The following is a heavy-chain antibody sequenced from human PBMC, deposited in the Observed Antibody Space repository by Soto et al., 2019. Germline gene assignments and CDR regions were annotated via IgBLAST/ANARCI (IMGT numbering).Heavy chain of an antibody. Sequence: QVQLVQSGAEVKKPGASVKLSCRTSGYTFTHYYIHWVRQAPGQGLEWLAIINPASGSTNYAQDFQGRVTVTMDTSTTTVYMELSGLTAEDTAIFYCARELAAGDHWGQGTLVTVSS. CDR3: ARELAAGDH. D-gene: IGHD6-13*01. CDR1: GYTFTHYY. J-gene: IGHJ4*02. V-gene: IGHV1-46*01. CDR2: INPASGST.